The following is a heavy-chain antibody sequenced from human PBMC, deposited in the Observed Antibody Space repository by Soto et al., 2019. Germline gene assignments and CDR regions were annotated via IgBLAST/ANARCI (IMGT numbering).Heavy chain of an antibody. Sequence: GGSLRLSCAASGFTFSSYAMSWVRQAPGKGLEWVSAISGSGGSTYYADSVKGRFTISRDNSKNTLYLQMNSLRAEDTAVYYCAKSERSGSYLAYGMDVWGQGTTVTVSS. D-gene: IGHD3-10*01. CDR2: ISGSGGST. J-gene: IGHJ6*02. CDR1: GFTFSSYA. CDR3: AKSERSGSYLAYGMDV. V-gene: IGHV3-23*01.